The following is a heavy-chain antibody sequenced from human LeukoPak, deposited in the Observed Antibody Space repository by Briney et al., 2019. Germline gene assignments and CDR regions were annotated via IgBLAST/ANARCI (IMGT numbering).Heavy chain of an antibody. D-gene: IGHD3/OR15-3a*01. CDR2: ISGSGTTT. J-gene: IGHJ4*02. V-gene: IGHV3-23*01. Sequence: GGSLRLSCAASEFTFSSYAMSWVRQAPGKGLEWVSAISGSGTTTYYADSVKGRFTISRDNSKNTLYLQMNSLRAEDTAVYYCAKGARFLDWLIPDIDYWGQGTLVAVSS. CDR3: AKGARFLDWLIPDIDY. CDR1: EFTFSSYA.